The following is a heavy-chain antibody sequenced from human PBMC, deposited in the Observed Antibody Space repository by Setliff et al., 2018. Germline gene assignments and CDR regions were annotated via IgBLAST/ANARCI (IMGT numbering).Heavy chain of an antibody. D-gene: IGHD3-22*01. CDR1: GGSISSSSYY. Sequence: PSETLSLTCTVSGGSISSSSYYWGWIRQSPGKGLEWIGSIYYSGSTYYNPSLKSRVTISVDTSKNQFSLKLSSVTAADTAVYYCARPPPLDSSGHTFDYWGQGTLVTVSS. V-gene: IGHV4-39*01. CDR2: IYYSGST. CDR3: ARPPPLDSSGHTFDY. J-gene: IGHJ4*02.